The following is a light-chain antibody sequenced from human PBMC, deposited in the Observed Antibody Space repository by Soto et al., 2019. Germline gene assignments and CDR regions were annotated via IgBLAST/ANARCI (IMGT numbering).Light chain of an antibody. CDR3: QQYGSSPLT. CDR2: GAS. J-gene: IGKJ1*01. Sequence: EIVLTQSPGTLSLSPGERTTLSCRASQSVSNNYLAWYQQKPGQAPRLLIYGASSRATGIPDRFSGSGSGTDFTLTISRLEPEDFAVYFCQQYGSSPLTFGQGTKVDIK. V-gene: IGKV3-20*01. CDR1: QSVSNNY.